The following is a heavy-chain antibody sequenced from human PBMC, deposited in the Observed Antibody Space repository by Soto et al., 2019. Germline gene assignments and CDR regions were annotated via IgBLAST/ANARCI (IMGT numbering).Heavy chain of an antibody. D-gene: IGHD6-13*01. CDR1: GFTFSSYG. V-gene: IGHV3-30*18. Sequence: SLRLSCAASGFTFSSYGMHWVRQAPGKGLEWVAVISYDGSNKYYADSVKGRFTISRDNSKNTLYLQMNSLRAEDTAVYYCAQDGAASVFFPYYFDHWGQGTLVTVSS. CDR2: ISYDGSNK. J-gene: IGHJ4*02. CDR3: AQDGAASVFFPYYFDH.